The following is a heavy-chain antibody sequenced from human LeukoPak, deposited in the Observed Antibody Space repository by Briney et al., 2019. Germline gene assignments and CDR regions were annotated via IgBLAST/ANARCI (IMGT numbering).Heavy chain of an antibody. D-gene: IGHD1-26*01. Sequence: GRSLRLSCAASGSTFSSYAMHWVRQAPGKGLEWVSYISSSGSTIYYADSVKGRFTISRDNAKNSLYLQMNSLRAEDTAVYYCARDFGHWELNGGYYFDYWGQGTLVTVSS. CDR2: ISSSGSTI. CDR3: ARDFGHWELNGGYYFDY. V-gene: IGHV3-48*03. J-gene: IGHJ4*02. CDR1: GSTFSSYA.